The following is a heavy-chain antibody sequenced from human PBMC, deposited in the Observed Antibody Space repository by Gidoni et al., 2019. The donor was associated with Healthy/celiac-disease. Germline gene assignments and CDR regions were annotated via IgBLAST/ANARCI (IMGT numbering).Heavy chain of an antibody. CDR1: GFTFSSYA. CDR3: AKPDGGATDDY. D-gene: IGHD1-26*01. J-gene: IGHJ4*02. Sequence: AASGFTFSSYAMSWVRQAPGKGLEWVSAISGSGGSTYYAESVKGRFTISRDNSKNTLYLQMNSLRAEDTAVYYCAKPDGGATDDYWGQGTLVTVSS. CDR2: ISGSGGST. V-gene: IGHV3-23*01.